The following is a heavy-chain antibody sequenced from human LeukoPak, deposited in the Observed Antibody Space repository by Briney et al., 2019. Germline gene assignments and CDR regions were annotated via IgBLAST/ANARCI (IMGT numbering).Heavy chain of an antibody. CDR1: GFNFSSYA. Sequence: GGSLRLSCAASGFNFSSYALSWVRQAPGKGLEWVSSINGSGGSTYYADSVKGRFATSRDHSTNLLYLQLNSLSAEGTAVYYCARRVGATTDSNWFDPWGQGTLVTVSS. CDR3: ARRVGATTDSNWFDP. V-gene: IGHV3-23*01. D-gene: IGHD1-26*01. CDR2: INGSGGST. J-gene: IGHJ5*02.